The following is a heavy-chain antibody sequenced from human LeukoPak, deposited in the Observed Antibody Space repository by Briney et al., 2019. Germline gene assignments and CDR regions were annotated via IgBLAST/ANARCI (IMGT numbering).Heavy chain of an antibody. D-gene: IGHD3-10*01. CDR1: GGSISSSHW. V-gene: IGHV3-66*01. CDR2: IYSGGST. Sequence: GTLSLTCAVSGGSISSSHWWSWVRQAPGKGLEWVSVIYSGGSTYHADSVKGRFTISRDNSKNTLYLQMNSLRAEDTAVYYCARDQYGSGSYTYYYYMDVWGKGTTVTISS. CDR3: ARDQYGSGSYTYYYYMDV. J-gene: IGHJ6*03.